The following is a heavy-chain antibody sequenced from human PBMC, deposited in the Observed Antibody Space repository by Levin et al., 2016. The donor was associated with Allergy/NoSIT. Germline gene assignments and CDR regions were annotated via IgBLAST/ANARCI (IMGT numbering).Heavy chain of an antibody. CDR3: AKDYGYGDYFDS. Sequence: VRQAPGKGLEWVAVISYDGSNKYYRDSVKGRFTISRDNSKNTLYLQMNSLSAEDTAVYYCAKDYGYGDYFDSWGQGTLVTVSS. J-gene: IGHJ4*02. CDR2: ISYDGSNK. D-gene: IGHD4-17*01. V-gene: IGHV3-30*18.